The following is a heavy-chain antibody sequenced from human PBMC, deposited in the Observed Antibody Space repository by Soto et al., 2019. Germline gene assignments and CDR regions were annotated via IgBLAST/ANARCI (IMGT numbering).Heavy chain of an antibody. CDR2: ISGSGGST. CDR3: AKSDCYDSSGYYYPMCY. J-gene: IGHJ4*02. CDR1: GFTFSSYA. V-gene: IGHV3-23*01. Sequence: GGSLRLSCAASGFTFSSYAMSWVRQAPGKGLEWVSAISGSGGSTYYADSVKGRFTISRDNSKNTLYLQMNSLRAEDTAVYYCAKSDCYDSSGYYYPMCYWGQGTLVTSPQ. D-gene: IGHD3-22*01.